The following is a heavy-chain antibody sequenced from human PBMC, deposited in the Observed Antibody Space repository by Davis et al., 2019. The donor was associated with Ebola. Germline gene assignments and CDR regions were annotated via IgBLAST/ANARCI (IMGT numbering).Heavy chain of an antibody. J-gene: IGHJ6*02. CDR3: TRDLELSGGMDV. D-gene: IGHD3-16*02. Sequence: SETLSLTCTVSGGSISSYYWSWIRQPPGKGLEWIGYIYYSGSTNYNPSLKSRVTISVDTSKNQFSLKLSSVTAADTAVYYCTRDLELSGGMDVWGQGTTVTVSS. V-gene: IGHV4-59*12. CDR2: IYYSGST. CDR1: GGSISSYY.